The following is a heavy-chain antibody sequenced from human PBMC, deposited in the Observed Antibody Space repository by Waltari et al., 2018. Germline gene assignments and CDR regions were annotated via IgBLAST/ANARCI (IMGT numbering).Heavy chain of an antibody. Sequence: EVQLVESGGGLVKPGGSLRLSCAASGFTFSSYSMNWVRQAPGKGLEWVSSISSSSSYIYYADSVKGRFTISRDNAKNSLYLQMNSLRAEDTAVYYCAREGVGSYYFDYWGQGTLVTVSS. V-gene: IGHV3-21*01. CDR3: AREGVGSYYFDY. D-gene: IGHD2-8*01. CDR2: ISSSSSYI. J-gene: IGHJ4*02. CDR1: GFTFSSYS.